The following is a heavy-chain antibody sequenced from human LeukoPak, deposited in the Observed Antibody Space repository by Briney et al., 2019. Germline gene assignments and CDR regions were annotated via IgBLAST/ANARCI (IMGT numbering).Heavy chain of an antibody. CDR2: ITGIGDNT. CDR1: GFTFSSYG. J-gene: IGHJ6*03. V-gene: IGHV3-23*01. Sequence: PGGSLRLSCAASGFTFSSYGMSWVRQAPGKGLEWVSAITGIGDNTNYADSVKGRFTISRDNSKNTLYLQMNSLRAEDTAVYYCARVGTAMVTIVAPYYMDVWGKGTTVTVSS. CDR3: ARVGTAMVTIVAPYYMDV. D-gene: IGHD5-18*01.